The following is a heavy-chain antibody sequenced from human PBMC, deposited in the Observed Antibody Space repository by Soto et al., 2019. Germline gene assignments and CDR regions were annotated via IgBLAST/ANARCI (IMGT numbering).Heavy chain of an antibody. V-gene: IGHV3-48*02. Sequence: EVQLVESGGGLVQPGGSLRLSCAASGFTFSSYVINWVRQAPGKGLEWVSYISISSSTRYYADSVRGRFTISRNNAKNSLYLQMNSLRDEDTSVYYCARGGGLFDYWGQGTLVTVSS. CDR3: ARGGGLFDY. CDR1: GFTFSSYV. D-gene: IGHD3-10*01. J-gene: IGHJ4*02. CDR2: ISISSSTR.